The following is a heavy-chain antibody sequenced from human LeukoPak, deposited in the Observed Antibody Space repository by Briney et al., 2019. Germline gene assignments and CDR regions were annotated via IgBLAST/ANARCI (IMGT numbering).Heavy chain of an antibody. V-gene: IGHV4-4*07. D-gene: IGHD4-17*01. Sequence: PSETLSLTCTVSGGSVSSYYWSCIRQPAGKGLEWIGRIYTSGSTNYNPSLKSRVTMSVDTSKNQFSLKLSSVTAADTAVYYCARSTVTTYLDYFDYWGQGTLVTVSS. CDR2: IYTSGST. J-gene: IGHJ4*02. CDR3: ARSTVTTYLDYFDY. CDR1: GGSVSSYY.